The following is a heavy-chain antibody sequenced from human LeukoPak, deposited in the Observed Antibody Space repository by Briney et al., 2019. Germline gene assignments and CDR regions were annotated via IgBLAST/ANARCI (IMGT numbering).Heavy chain of an antibody. Sequence: SETLSLTCTVSGGSISSSSYYWGWIRQPPGKGLEWIGSIYYSGSTYYNPSLKSRVTISVDTSKNQFSLKLSSVTATDTAFYYCARGNTWLASKWGQGTLVIVSS. V-gene: IGHV4-39*01. CDR2: IYYSGST. J-gene: IGHJ4*02. CDR3: ARGNTWLASK. D-gene: IGHD3-22*01. CDR1: GGSISSSSYY.